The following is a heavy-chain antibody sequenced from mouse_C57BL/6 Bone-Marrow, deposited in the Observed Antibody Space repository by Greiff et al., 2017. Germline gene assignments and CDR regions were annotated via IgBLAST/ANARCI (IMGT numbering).Heavy chain of an antibody. J-gene: IGHJ4*01. CDR3: ARHNPHYYAMDY. V-gene: IGHV5-12*01. CDR1: GFTFSDYY. Sequence: EVQRVESGGGLVQPGGSLKLSCAASGFTFSDYYMYWVRQTPEKRLEWVAYISNGGGSTYYPDTVKGRFTISRDNAKNTLYLQMSRLKSEDTAMYYCARHNPHYYAMDYWGQGTSVTVSS. CDR2: ISNGGGST.